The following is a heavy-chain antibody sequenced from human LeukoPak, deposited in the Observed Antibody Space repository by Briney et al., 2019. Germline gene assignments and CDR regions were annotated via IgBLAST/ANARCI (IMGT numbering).Heavy chain of an antibody. CDR1: GFTFSTHE. CDR2: ISGGGSTI. Sequence: GGSLRPSCEASGFTFSTHEMNWVRQAAGKGLEWVSYISGGGSTIHYADSVKGRFTISRDNAKNSLYLQMDSLRAEDTAVYYCARGSGYDFTRPYYYGMDVWGQGTTVTVSS. CDR3: ARGSGYDFTRPYYYGMDV. V-gene: IGHV3-48*03. D-gene: IGHD5-12*01. J-gene: IGHJ6*02.